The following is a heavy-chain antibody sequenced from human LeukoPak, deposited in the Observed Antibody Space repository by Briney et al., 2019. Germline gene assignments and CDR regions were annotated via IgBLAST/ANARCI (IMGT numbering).Heavy chain of an antibody. CDR2: IWYDGSNK. CDR3: AKYGDYDAFDI. V-gene: IGHV3-33*08. D-gene: IGHD4-17*01. J-gene: IGHJ3*02. Sequence: GGSLRLSCAASGFTFSSYAMSWVRQAPGKGLEWVTVIWYDGSNKYYADSVKGRFTISRDNSKNTLYLQMNSLRAEDTAVYYCAKYGDYDAFDIWGQGTMVTVSS. CDR1: GFTFSSYA.